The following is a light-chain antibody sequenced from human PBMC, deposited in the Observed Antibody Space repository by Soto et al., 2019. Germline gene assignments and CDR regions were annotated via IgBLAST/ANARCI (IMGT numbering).Light chain of an antibody. CDR1: QSISSW. CDR3: QQANSFPIT. J-gene: IGKJ5*01. Sequence: DIQMTQSPSTLSSSVGDRVTITFRASQSISSWLAWYQQKPGKAPKLLIYDASSLESGVPSRFSGSGSGTEFTLTISSLQPEDFATYYCQQANSFPITFGQGTRLEIK. V-gene: IGKV1-5*01. CDR2: DAS.